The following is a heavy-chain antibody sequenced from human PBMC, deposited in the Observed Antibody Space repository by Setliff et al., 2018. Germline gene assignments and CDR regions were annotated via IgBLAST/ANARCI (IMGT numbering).Heavy chain of an antibody. D-gene: IGHD2-15*01. CDR1: GFTFSSFA. V-gene: IGHV3-23*01. Sequence: GGSLRLSCAASGFTFSSFAMNWVRQAPGKGLEWVSVINNSGDNTNYADSVKGRFTISRDNSKNTVYLEMNSLRAEDTAVYYCAKRGPYCSGGTCHYYFDYWGQGTLVTVSS. J-gene: IGHJ4*02. CDR2: INNSGDNT. CDR3: AKRGPYCSGGTCHYYFDY.